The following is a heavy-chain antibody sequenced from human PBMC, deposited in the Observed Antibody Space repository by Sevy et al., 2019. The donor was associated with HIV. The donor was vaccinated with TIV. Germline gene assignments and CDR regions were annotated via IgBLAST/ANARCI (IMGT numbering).Heavy chain of an antibody. J-gene: IGHJ5*02. D-gene: IGHD2-15*01. Sequence: SETLSLTCAVSGSSISSGYYWGWIRQPPGKGLEWIGSIYHSGNTYYNPSLKSRVTISVDTSKNQFSLKLSSVTAADTAVYYCAGEYCSGGDCYLDWFDPWGQGTLVTVSS. CDR3: AGEYCSGGDCYLDWFDP. CDR1: GSSISSGYY. CDR2: IYHSGNT. V-gene: IGHV4-38-2*02.